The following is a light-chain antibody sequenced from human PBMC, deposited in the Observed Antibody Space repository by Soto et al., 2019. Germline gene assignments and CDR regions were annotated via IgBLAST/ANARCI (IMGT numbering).Light chain of an antibody. V-gene: IGKV1-5*01. Sequence: DIQMTQSPSTLSASVGDRVTITCRASRTISNWLAWYQQKPGKAPKLLIYDAPILESGVPSRFSGSGSGTEFTLTISSLQPDDFAAYYCQHYSSYSSTFGQGTKVDIK. CDR2: DAP. J-gene: IGKJ1*01. CDR3: QHYSSYSST. CDR1: RTISNW.